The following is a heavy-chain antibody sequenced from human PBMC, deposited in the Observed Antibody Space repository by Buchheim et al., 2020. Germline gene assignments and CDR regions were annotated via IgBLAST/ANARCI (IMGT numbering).Heavy chain of an antibody. CDR3: ARESIGFYGGNGWWYFDL. D-gene: IGHD4-23*01. J-gene: IGHJ2*01. CDR1: GFTFSSYS. CDR2: ISSSSSYI. V-gene: IGHV3-21*01. Sequence: EVQLVESGGGLVKPGGSLRLSCAASGFTFSSYSMNWVRQAPGKGLEWVSSISSSSSYIYYADSVKGRFTISRDNAKNSLYLQMNSLRAEDTAVYYCARESIGFYGGNGWWYFDLWGRGTL.